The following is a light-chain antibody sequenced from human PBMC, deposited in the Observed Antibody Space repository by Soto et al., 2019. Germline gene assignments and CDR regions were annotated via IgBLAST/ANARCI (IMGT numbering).Light chain of an antibody. CDR3: HQRQSWPRT. CDR2: QTS. Sequence: EIVLTQSPFTLSSFPGDRVTLSCRASQYINTRLAWYQHRPGQAPRLLIYQTSLRAAGIPARFSASGSGTDFTLTISDVQPEDFALYYCHQRQSWPRTFGQGTRLEIK. CDR1: QYINTR. V-gene: IGKV3-11*01. J-gene: IGKJ5*01.